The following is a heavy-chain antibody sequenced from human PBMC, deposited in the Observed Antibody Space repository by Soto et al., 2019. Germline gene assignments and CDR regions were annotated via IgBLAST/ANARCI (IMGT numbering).Heavy chain of an antibody. D-gene: IGHD3-10*01. CDR2: IWYDGSNK. CDR1: GFTFSSYG. J-gene: IGHJ6*02. V-gene: IGHV3-33*01. Sequence: GGSLRLSCAASGFTFSSYGMHWVRQAPGKGLEWVAVIWYDGSNKYYADSVKGRFTISRDNSKNTLYLQMNSLRAEDTAVYYCARSRLGVVTMVRGVTDYYYGMDVWGQGTTVTVSS. CDR3: ARSRLGVVTMVRGVTDYYYGMDV.